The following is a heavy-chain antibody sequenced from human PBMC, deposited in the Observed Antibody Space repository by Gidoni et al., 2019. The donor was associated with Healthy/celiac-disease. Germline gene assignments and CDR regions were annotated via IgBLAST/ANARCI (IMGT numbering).Heavy chain of an antibody. V-gene: IGHV3-30*18. Sequence: QVQLVESGGGVVQPGRSLRLSCAASGFTFSSYGMHWVRQAPGKGLEWVAVISYDGSNKYYADSVKGRFTISRDNSKNTLYLQMNSLRAEDTAVYYCAKDSIVPAAISLAFGAFDIWGQGTMVTVSS. CDR3: AKDSIVPAAISLAFGAFDI. D-gene: IGHD2-2*01. J-gene: IGHJ3*02. CDR2: ISYDGSNK. CDR1: GFTFSSYG.